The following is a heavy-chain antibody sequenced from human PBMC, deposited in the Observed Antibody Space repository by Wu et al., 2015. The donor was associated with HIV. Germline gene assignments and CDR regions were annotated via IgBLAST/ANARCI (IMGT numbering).Heavy chain of an antibody. CDR2: INPNSGGT. J-gene: IGHJ6*03. Sequence: QVQLVQSGAEVKKPGASVKVSCKASGYTFTGYYMHWVRQAPGQGLEWMGWINPNSGGTNYAQKFEDRVTMTRDASISTAYMQLNRLRSDDTAVYFCARDLGDDFAVRGFYWYMDVWGRGTAITVSS. CDR3: ARDLGDDFAVRGFYWYMDV. CDR1: GYTFTGYY. D-gene: IGHD2-21*02. V-gene: IGHV1-2*02.